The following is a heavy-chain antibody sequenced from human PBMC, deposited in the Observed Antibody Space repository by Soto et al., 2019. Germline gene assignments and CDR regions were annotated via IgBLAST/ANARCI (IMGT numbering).Heavy chain of an antibody. V-gene: IGHV1-24*01. CDR2: FDPEDGET. CDR1: GYTLTELS. J-gene: IGHJ6*02. Sequence: ASVKVSCKVSGYTLTELSMHWVLQAPGKGLEWMGGFDPEDGETIYAQKFQGRVTMTEDTSTDTAYMELSSLRSEDTAVYYCATGFAVAGTDNYYYYGMDVWGQGTTVTVSS. CDR3: ATGFAVAGTDNYYYYGMDV. D-gene: IGHD6-19*01.